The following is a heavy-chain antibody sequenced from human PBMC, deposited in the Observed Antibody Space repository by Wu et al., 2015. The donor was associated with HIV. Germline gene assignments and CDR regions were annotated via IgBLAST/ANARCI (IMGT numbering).Heavy chain of an antibody. CDR3: ARAAYWAPLHSPYYYYYYGMDV. V-gene: IGHV1-69*13. CDR1: GGTFSKSG. CDR2: IIPVSGPG. Sequence: VQLVQSGSEIKKPGSSVKVSCQASGGTFSKSGFAWVRQAPGQGLEWMGRIIPVSGPGDYAEKFQGRVTIIADESTSTIYMELSRLRSDDTAVYYCARAAYWAPLHSPYYYYYYGMDVWGQGTTVTVSS. D-gene: IGHD2-15*01. J-gene: IGHJ6*02.